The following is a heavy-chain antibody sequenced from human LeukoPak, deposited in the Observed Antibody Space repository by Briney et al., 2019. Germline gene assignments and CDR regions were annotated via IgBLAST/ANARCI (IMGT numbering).Heavy chain of an antibody. CDR3: AREEYDEDYSGSGSYFAFNV. CDR1: GFTFNSYG. CDR2: IRYDGCNK. D-gene: IGHD3-10*01. Sequence: GGSLTLSCAASGFTFNSYGMLWLRQAPGKGLEWVIFIRYDGCNKYYAVSEKGRFTISRDNSKNTLYLQMCSLRAEDTSVYYCAREEYDEDYSGSGSYFAFNVWGQGTMVTVSS. J-gene: IGHJ3*01. V-gene: IGHV3-30*02.